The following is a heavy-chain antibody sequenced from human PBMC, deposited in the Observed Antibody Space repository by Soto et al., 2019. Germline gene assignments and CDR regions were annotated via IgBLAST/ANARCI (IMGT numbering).Heavy chain of an antibody. Sequence: SETLSLTCNVSGGSIINYYWTWVRQSPEKGLEWIGYMYYNGNINYNPSLKSRVTISIDTSKNQFSLTLKSVTAADTAVYYCASGGNWFDPWGQGVLVTVSS. V-gene: IGHV4-59*01. D-gene: IGHD3-16*01. CDR3: ASGGNWFDP. J-gene: IGHJ5*02. CDR2: MYYNGNI. CDR1: GGSIINYY.